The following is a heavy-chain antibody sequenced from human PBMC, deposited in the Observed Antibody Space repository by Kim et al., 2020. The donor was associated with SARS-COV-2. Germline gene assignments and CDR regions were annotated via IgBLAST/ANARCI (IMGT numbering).Heavy chain of an antibody. CDR1: GYTFTGYY. Sequence: ASVKVSCKASGYTFTGYYMNWLRQAPGQGLEWMGRINPNSGGPNYAQKFQGRVTMTRDTSISTAYMELSRLRSDDTAVYYCSRGPPRITMIVVVINKHAFDIWGQGTMVTVSS. V-gene: IGHV1-2*06. D-gene: IGHD3-22*01. J-gene: IGHJ3*02. CDR2: INPNSGGP. CDR3: SRGPPRITMIVVVINKHAFDI.